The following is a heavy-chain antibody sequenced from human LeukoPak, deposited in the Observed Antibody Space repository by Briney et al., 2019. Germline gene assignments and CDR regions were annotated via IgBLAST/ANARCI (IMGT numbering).Heavy chain of an antibody. J-gene: IGHJ4*02. V-gene: IGHV3-11*01. CDR3: ARDKSGGATSFDY. Sequence: GGSLRLTCAASGFTFSDYYMSWIRQAPGKGLEWVSYISSSGSTIYYADSVKGRFTISRDNAKNSLYLQMNSLRAEDTAVYYCARDKSGGATSFDYWGQGTLVTVSS. D-gene: IGHD1-26*01. CDR1: GFTFSDYY. CDR2: ISSSGSTI.